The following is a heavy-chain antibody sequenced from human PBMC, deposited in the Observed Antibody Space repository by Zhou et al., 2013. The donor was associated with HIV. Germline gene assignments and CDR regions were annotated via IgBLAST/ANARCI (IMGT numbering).Heavy chain of an antibody. CDR3: ARDRLYSNTYGMDV. CDR1: GGTFSSYA. J-gene: IGHJ6*02. Sequence: QVQLVQSGAEVKKPGSSVKVSCKASGGTFSSYAISWVRQAPGQGLIWMGIINPSAGSTRYAQKFQGRVTMTSDTSTSTVYMELGSLTSDDMGVYYCARDRLYSNTYGMDVWGQGTTVIVSS. V-gene: IGHV1-46*01. CDR2: INPSAGST. D-gene: IGHD2-21*01.